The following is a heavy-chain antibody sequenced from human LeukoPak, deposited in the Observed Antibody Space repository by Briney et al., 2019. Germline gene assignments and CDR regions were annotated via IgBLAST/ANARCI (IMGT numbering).Heavy chain of an antibody. Sequence: SVKVSCKASGGTFSSYAISWVRQAPGQGLEWMGGIIPIFGTANYAQKFQGRVTITADESTSTAYMELSSLRSEDTAVYYCANLLQNVDTAMGGRGGWGQGTLVTVSS. V-gene: IGHV1-69*13. CDR1: GGTFSSYA. J-gene: IGHJ4*02. CDR3: ANLLQNVDTAMGGRGG. D-gene: IGHD5-18*01. CDR2: IIPIFGTA.